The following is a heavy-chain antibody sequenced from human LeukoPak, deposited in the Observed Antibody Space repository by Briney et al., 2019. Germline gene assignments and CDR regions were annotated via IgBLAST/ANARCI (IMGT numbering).Heavy chain of an antibody. CDR3: ARGYISNYNWFDP. Sequence: PSETLSLTCTVSGDSINNNNYYWGWIRQPPGKGLEWIGYIYYSGSTNYNPSLKSRVTISVDTSKNQFSLKLSSVTAADTAVYYCARGYISNYNWFDPWGQGTLVTVSS. CDR2: IYYSGST. D-gene: IGHD5-18*01. J-gene: IGHJ5*02. V-gene: IGHV4-61*05. CDR1: GDSINNNNYY.